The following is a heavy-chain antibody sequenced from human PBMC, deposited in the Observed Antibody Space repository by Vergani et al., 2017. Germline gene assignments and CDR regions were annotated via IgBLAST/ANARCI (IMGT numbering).Heavy chain of an antibody. CDR1: GFTFSSYA. D-gene: IGHD2-2*01. J-gene: IGHJ5*02. CDR3: VKGIEVVPAATWFDP. CDR2: ISGSGGST. Sequence: EVQLLESGGGLVQLGGSLRLSCAASGFTFSSYAMSWARQAPGKGLEWVSAISGSGGSTYYADSVKGRFTSSRDNSKNTLYLQMNSLRAEDTAVYYCVKGIEVVPAATWFDPWGQGTLVTVSS. V-gene: IGHV3-23*01.